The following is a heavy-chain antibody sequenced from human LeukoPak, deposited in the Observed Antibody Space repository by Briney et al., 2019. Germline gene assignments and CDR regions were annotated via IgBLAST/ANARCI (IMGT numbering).Heavy chain of an antibody. CDR1: EITFSSYN. Sequence: GGSLRLSCAASEITFSSYNMNWVRQAPGKGLEWVSSITSSSSYIYYADSVKGRFTISRDNAKNSLYLQMNSLRAEDTAVYYCARDRVEATAFDIWGQGTMVTVSS. V-gene: IGHV3-21*01. D-gene: IGHD1-26*01. CDR3: ARDRVEATAFDI. CDR2: ITSSSSYI. J-gene: IGHJ3*02.